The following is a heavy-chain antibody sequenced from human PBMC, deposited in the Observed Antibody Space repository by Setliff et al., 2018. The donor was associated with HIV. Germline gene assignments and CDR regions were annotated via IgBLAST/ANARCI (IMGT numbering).Heavy chain of an antibody. CDR2: IHSSGTT. CDR3: ARHKTNYDFYAFDV. D-gene: IGHD3-3*01. Sequence: SETLSLTCTVSGGSFSSSTYSWGWIRQPPGMGLEWIGSIHSSGTTYYNPSLKSRVAISVDTSRSQFSLKLRSVTAADTAVYYCARHKTNYDFYAFDVWGQGTMVTVSS. CDR1: GGSFSSSTYS. V-gene: IGHV4-39*01. J-gene: IGHJ3*01.